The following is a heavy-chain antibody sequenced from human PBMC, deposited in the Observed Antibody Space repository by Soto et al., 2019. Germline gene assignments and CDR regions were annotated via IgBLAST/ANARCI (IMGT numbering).Heavy chain of an antibody. Sequence: PSETLSLTCTVSGGSISSGGYYWSWIRQHPGKGLEWIGYIYYSGSTYYNPSLKSRVSISVDTSKNQFSLKLSPVTAADTAVYYCARDTGLRIAADLNYYYYGMEGWGQGTTVTVAS. V-gene: IGHV4-31*03. CDR2: IYYSGST. CDR1: GGSISSGGYY. J-gene: IGHJ6*02. CDR3: ARDTGLRIAADLNYYYYGMEG. D-gene: IGHD6-13*01.